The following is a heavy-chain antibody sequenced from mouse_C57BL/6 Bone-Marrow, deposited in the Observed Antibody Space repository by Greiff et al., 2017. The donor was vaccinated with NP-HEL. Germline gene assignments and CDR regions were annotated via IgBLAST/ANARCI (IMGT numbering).Heavy chain of an antibody. CDR3: ESHSYYVYAY. D-gene: IGHD1-1*01. CDR1: GYTFTSYW. J-gene: IGHJ3*01. Sequence: VHLVESGAELAKPGASVKLSCKASGYTFTSYWMHWVEQRPGQGLEWIGYINPSSGYTKYNQKFKDKATLTADKSSSTAYMQLSSLTYEDSAVYYYESHSYYVYAYWDWGTVITVSA. V-gene: IGHV1-7*01. CDR2: INPSSGYT.